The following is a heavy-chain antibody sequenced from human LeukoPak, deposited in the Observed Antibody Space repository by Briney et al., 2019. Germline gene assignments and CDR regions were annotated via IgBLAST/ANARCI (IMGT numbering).Heavy chain of an antibody. CDR1: GFTFSSYA. CDR2: ISGSGGST. J-gene: IGHJ4*02. D-gene: IGHD3-3*01. Sequence: GGSLRLSCAASGFTFSSYAMSWVRQAPGKGLEWVSAISGSGGSTYYADSVKGRFTISRDNSKNTLYLQMNSLRAEDTAVYYCAKRQRRITIFGVVTYFDYWGQGTLVTVSS. CDR3: AKRQRRITIFGVVTYFDY. V-gene: IGHV3-23*01.